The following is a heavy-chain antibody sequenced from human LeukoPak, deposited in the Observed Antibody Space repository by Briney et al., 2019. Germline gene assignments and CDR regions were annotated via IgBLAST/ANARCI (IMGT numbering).Heavy chain of an antibody. CDR3: ARDPEPYYYDSSGYSWDY. D-gene: IGHD3-22*01. CDR2: INPNSGGT. V-gene: IGHV1-2*02. J-gene: IGHJ4*02. CDR1: GYTFTGYY. Sequence: GASVKVSCKASGYTFTGYYMHWVRQAPGQGLEWMGWINPNSGGTNYAQKFRGRVTMTRDTSISTAYMELSRLRSDDTAVYYCARDPEPYYYDSSGYSWDYWGQGTLVTVSS.